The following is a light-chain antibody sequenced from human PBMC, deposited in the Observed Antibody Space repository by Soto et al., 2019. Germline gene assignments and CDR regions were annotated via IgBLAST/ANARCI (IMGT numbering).Light chain of an antibody. CDR2: DVS. Sequence: QSALAQPRSVSGSPGQSVTISCTVTSSDVGGYNYVSWYQEQPGKAPKLMIYDVSKRPSGVPDRFSGSKSGNTASPTISGLQAEDEADYYCCSYAGSYSYVFGTGTKVTLL. J-gene: IGLJ1*01. V-gene: IGLV2-11*01. CDR1: SSDVGGYNY. CDR3: CSYAGSYSYV.